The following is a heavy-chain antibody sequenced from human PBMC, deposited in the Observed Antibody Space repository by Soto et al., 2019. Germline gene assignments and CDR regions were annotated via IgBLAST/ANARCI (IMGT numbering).Heavy chain of an antibody. Sequence: SVKVSCKASGGTFSSYAISWVRQAPGQGLEWMGGIIPIFGTANYAQKFQGRVTITADESTSTAYMELSSLRSEDTAVYYCARDAPLAYCGGDCSDSDYWGQGTLVTVSS. CDR1: GGTFSSYA. CDR2: IIPIFGTA. V-gene: IGHV1-69*13. CDR3: ARDAPLAYCGGDCSDSDY. D-gene: IGHD2-21*02. J-gene: IGHJ4*02.